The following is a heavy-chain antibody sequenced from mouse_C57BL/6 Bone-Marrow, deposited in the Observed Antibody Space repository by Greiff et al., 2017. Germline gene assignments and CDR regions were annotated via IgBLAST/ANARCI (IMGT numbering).Heavy chain of an antibody. CDR2: IHPNSGST. CDR1: GYTFTSYW. J-gene: IGHJ3*01. CDR3: ARSGGNSDGFAY. D-gene: IGHD2-1*01. V-gene: IGHV1-64*01. Sequence: QVQLQQPGAELVKPGASVKLSCKASGYTFTSYWMHWVKQRPGQGLEWIGMIHPNSGSTNYNEKFKSKATLTVDKSSSTAYMQLSSLTSGDSAVYSGARSGGNSDGFAYWGQGTLVTVSA.